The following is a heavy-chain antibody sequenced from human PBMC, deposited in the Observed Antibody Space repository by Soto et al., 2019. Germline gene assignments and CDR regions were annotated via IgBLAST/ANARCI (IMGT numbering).Heavy chain of an antibody. CDR2: IYSGGST. Sequence: GGSLRLSCAASGFTVSSNYMSWVRQAPGKGLEWVSVIYSGGSTYYADSVKGRFTISRDNSKNTLYLQMNSLRAEDTAVYYCARVLTPLYYYYMDVWGKGTTVTVSS. CDR1: GFTVSSNY. V-gene: IGHV3-66*01. CDR3: ARVLTPLYYYYMDV. J-gene: IGHJ6*03.